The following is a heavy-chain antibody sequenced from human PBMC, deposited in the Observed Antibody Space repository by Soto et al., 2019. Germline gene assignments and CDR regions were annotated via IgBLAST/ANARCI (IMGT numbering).Heavy chain of an antibody. CDR3: GKDPNGDYIGAFDI. CDR2: ISGSGGST. J-gene: IGHJ3*02. D-gene: IGHD4-17*01. V-gene: IGHV3-23*01. CDR1: GDTVKISA. Sequence: SIGLGSASCGDTVKISAVTVVRQAPGKGLEWVSAISGSGGSTYYADSVKGRFTISRDDSKSTLYLQMNSLRVEDTSIYYCGKDPNGDYIGAFDIWGQGTMVTVSS.